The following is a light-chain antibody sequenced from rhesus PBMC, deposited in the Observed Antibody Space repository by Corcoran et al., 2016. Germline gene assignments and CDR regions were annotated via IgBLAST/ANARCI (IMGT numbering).Light chain of an antibody. CDR2: GGS. CDR3: VQATTFPRT. V-gene: IGKV2-72*01. Sequence: DIVMTQTPLSLPITPGEPASISCRSSQSLLQSNGNTYLHWYLQKTGQSPQLLIYGGSNRASGVPERCSGRGSDTDFTLKISKVEAGDVGVYYCVQATTFPRTFGQGTKVEVK. J-gene: IGKJ1*01. CDR1: QSLLQSNGNTY.